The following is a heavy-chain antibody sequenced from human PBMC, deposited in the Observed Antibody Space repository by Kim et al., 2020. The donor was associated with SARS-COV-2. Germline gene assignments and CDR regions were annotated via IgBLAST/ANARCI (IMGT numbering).Heavy chain of an antibody. CDR2: ISYDGHSK. Sequence: GGSLRLFCAGSGFTFSNYALHWVRQAPGKALQWVASISYDGHSKYTAGSVQGRFRVSRDNSKDTLLMEMNSLSPDDTAVYFCAKSVGETSMVSSGKAFDIWGQGTMVTVSS. D-gene: IGHD3-10*01. V-gene: IGHV3-30*04. CDR3: AKSVGETSMVSSGKAFDI. J-gene: IGHJ3*02. CDR1: GFTFSNYA.